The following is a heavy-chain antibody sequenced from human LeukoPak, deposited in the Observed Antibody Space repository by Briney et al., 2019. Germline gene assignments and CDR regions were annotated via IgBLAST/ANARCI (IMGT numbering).Heavy chain of an antibody. D-gene: IGHD6-13*01. CDR3: ARASFIGAAGLFDY. V-gene: IGHV3-53*01. CDR1: GFTVSSNY. Sequence: GGSLRLSCAAPGFTVSSNYMNWVRQAPGKGLEWVSVIYSGGTTYYADSVKGRFTISRDNSKNTLYLQMNSLRAEDTAVYYCARASFIGAAGLFDYWGQGTLVAVSS. CDR2: IYSGGTT. J-gene: IGHJ4*02.